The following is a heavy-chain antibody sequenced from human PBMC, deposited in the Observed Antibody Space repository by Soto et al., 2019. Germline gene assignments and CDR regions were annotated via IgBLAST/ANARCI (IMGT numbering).Heavy chain of an antibody. J-gene: IGHJ6*02. CDR3: ARDYYHSSGYPNYYYYGMDV. CDR2: IHHSGTT. Sequence: SETLSLTCTVYGGSFSSFYWSWIRQSPGRGLVWIGEIHHSGTTNYNPSLKSRVTISVDTSKNQFSLKLSSVTAADTAVYYCARDYYHSSGYPNYYYYGMDVWGQGTTVTVSS. CDR1: GGSFSSFY. D-gene: IGHD3-22*01. V-gene: IGHV4-34*01.